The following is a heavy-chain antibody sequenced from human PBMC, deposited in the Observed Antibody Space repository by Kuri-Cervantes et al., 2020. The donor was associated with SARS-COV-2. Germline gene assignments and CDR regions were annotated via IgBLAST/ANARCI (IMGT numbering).Heavy chain of an antibody. D-gene: IGHD6-19*01. CDR3: ARGQGSGWYLGLSANWFDP. Sequence: GESLKISCAASGFTFSDYYMSWIRQAPGKGLEWVSYISSSSSYTNYADSVKGRFTISRDNAKNSLCLQMNSLRAEDTAVYYCARGQGSGWYLGLSANWFDPWGQGTLVTVSS. V-gene: IGHV3-11*06. J-gene: IGHJ5*02. CDR1: GFTFSDYY. CDR2: ISSSSSYT.